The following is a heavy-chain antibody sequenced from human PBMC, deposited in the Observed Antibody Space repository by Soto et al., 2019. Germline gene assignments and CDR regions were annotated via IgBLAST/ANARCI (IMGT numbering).Heavy chain of an antibody. J-gene: IGHJ4*02. V-gene: IGHV4-30-4*01. CDR2: IYYSGST. CDR1: GGSISSGDYY. Sequence: PSETLSLTCTVSGGSISSGDYYWSWIRQPPGKGLEWIGYIYYSGSTYYNPSLKSRVTISVDTSKNQFSLKLSSVTAADTAVYYCARYSVVTRPEGTNFDYWGQGTLVTVSS. CDR3: ARYSVVTRPEGTNFDY. D-gene: IGHD2-21*02.